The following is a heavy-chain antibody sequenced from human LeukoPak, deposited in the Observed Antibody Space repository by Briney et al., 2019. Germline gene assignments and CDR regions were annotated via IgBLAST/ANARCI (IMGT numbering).Heavy chain of an antibody. V-gene: IGHV3-43*02. CDR3: ARDHVYGGADY. D-gene: IGHD5/OR15-5a*01. Sequence: GGSLRLSCAASGFTFSNYAMSWVRQAPGKGLEWVSLTSGDGITTYFADSVKGRFTISRDNSKSSLFLQMNSLRTEDTALYYCARDHVYGGADYWGQGTLVTVSS. CDR2: TSGDGITT. J-gene: IGHJ4*02. CDR1: GFTFSNYA.